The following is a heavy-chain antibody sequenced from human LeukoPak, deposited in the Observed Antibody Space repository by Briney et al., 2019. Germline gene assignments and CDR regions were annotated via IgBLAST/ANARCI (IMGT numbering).Heavy chain of an antibody. CDR2: IKSKTDGGTT. D-gene: IGHD6-6*01. CDR3: TTDAIEYSRNTHYYYYGMDV. J-gene: IGHJ6*02. CDR1: GFTFSNAW. V-gene: IGHV3-15*07. Sequence: GGSLRLFCAASGFTFSNAWMNWVRQAPGKGLEWVGRIKSKTDGGTTDYAAPVKGRFTISRDDSKNTLYLQMNSLKTEDTAVYYCTTDAIEYSRNTHYYYYGMDVWGQGTTVTVSS.